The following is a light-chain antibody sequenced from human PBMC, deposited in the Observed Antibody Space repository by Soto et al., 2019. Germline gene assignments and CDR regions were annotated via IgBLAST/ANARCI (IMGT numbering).Light chain of an antibody. CDR3: QQTYSTLYT. Sequence: DIQMTQSPSSLSASVGDRVTITCRASQTISRYLNWYQHKPGKDPKLVIYLASSLQSGVPSRFSGSGSGTDFTLTISSLQPEDFATYYCQQTYSTLYTFGQGTKLDIK. V-gene: IGKV1-39*01. J-gene: IGKJ2*01. CDR2: LAS. CDR1: QTISRY.